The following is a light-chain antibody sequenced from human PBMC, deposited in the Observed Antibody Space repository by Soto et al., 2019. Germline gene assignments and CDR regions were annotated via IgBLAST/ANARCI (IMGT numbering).Light chain of an antibody. V-gene: IGLV2-11*01. CDR2: AVT. CDR3: CSYAGSYTWV. J-gene: IGLJ3*02. Sequence: QSALTQPPSASGSPGQSVTISCTGTSSDVGGYNYVSWYQQHPGKAPKLMIYAVTRRPSGVPDRFSGSKSGNTASLTISGLQAEDEADYYCCSYAGSYTWVFGGGTKVTVL. CDR1: SSDVGGYNY.